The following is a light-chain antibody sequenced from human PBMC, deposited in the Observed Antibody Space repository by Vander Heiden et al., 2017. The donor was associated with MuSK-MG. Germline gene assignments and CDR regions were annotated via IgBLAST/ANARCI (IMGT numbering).Light chain of an antibody. J-gene: IGKJ1*01. CDR3: QQSDSTPWT. V-gene: IGKV1-39*01. CDR1: QTISNY. CDR2: AAS. Sequence: DIQMTQSPSSLSSSVGDRVTITCRASQTISNYLNWYQQKPGEAPKLLIYAASTLQSGVPSRFSGSGSETDFTLTISRLQPGEFATYYCQQSDSTPWTFGQGTKVEI.